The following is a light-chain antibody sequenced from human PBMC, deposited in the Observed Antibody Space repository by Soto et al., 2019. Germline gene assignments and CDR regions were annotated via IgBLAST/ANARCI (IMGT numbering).Light chain of an antibody. CDR1: SSDVGIYNY. V-gene: IGLV2-14*01. CDR2: EVT. Sequence: QSALTQPASVSGSPGQSIAISCTGSSSDVGIYNYVSWYQQHPGKVPKLIIYEVTNRPSGVSNRFSGSKSGNTASLTISGLQAEDEADYYCQSYDSSLDYVFGSGTKVTVL. J-gene: IGLJ1*01. CDR3: QSYDSSLDYV.